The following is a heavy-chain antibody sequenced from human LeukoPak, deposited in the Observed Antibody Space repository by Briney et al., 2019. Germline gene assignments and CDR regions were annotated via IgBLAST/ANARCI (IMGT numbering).Heavy chain of an antibody. D-gene: IGHD4-17*01. CDR3: ARTSGDPFDY. CDR1: GFPLRTYW. Sequence: GGSLRLSCAASGFPLRTYWMRWVRQAPGKGREGVANINEDGGEKDYADSVKGRFIISRDNARNSLYVQMNNLRVEDTAVYYCARTSGDPFDYWGQGTLVAVSS. J-gene: IGHJ4*02. CDR2: INEDGGEK. V-gene: IGHV3-7*01.